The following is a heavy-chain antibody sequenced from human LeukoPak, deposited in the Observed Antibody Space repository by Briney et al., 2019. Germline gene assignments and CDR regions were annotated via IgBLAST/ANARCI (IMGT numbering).Heavy chain of an antibody. Sequence: GGSLRLSCAASGFTFSSYGMHWVRQAPGKGLEWVAVISYDGSNKYHADSVKGRFTISRDNSKNTLYLQMNSLRAEDTAVYYCAKDVRRYCSGGSCRPLGYMDVWGKGTTVTVSS. CDR1: GFTFSSYG. D-gene: IGHD2-15*01. J-gene: IGHJ6*03. CDR3: AKDVRRYCSGGSCRPLGYMDV. CDR2: ISYDGSNK. V-gene: IGHV3-30*18.